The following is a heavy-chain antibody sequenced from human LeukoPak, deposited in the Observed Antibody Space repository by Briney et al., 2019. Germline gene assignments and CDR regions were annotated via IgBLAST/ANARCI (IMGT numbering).Heavy chain of an antibody. J-gene: IGHJ4*02. CDR3: APTRRIVGADY. Sequence: GGSLRLSRAASGFTFSTYSMNWVRQAPGKGLEWVSAISGSGGSTYYADSVKGRFTISRDNSKNTLYLQMNSLRAEDTAVYYCAPTRRIVGADYWGQGTLVTVSS. CDR2: ISGSGGST. CDR1: GFTFSTYS. V-gene: IGHV3-23*01. D-gene: IGHD1-26*01.